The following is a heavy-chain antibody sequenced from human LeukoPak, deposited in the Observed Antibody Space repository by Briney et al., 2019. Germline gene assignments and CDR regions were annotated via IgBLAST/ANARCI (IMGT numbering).Heavy chain of an antibody. J-gene: IGHJ4*02. CDR3: ARLLFGGYSDY. D-gene: IGHD2-15*01. CDR2: INQGGTEK. V-gene: IGHV3-7*01. CDR1: RFTFSNYW. Sequence: PGDSLRLFCAASRFTFSNYWMSWVRQAPGKGLEWVASINQGGTEKHFVDSVKGRFTISRDNAQNSLYVQMNSLRAEDTAVYYCARLLFGGYSDYWGQGTLVTVSS.